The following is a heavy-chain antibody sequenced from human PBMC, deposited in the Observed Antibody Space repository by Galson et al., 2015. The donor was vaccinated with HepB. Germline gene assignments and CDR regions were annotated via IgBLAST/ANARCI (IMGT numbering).Heavy chain of an antibody. V-gene: IGHV3-23*01. CDR3: VKDFPRKGD. J-gene: IGHJ4*02. CDR1: GFTLNSFV. D-gene: IGHD3-16*01. CDR2: VSGSGANT. Sequence: SLRLSCAGSGFTLNSFVMSWVRQAPGKGLEWVSSVSGSGANTYYADSVKGRFTISKDNSKNTVYLEMNSLRAEDTAVYFCVKDFPRKGDWGQGTLVTVSS.